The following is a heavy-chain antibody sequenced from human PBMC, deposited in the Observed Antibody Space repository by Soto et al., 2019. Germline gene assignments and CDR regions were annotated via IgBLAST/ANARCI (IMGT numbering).Heavy chain of an antibody. CDR1: GYTFTSYG. J-gene: IGHJ5*02. CDR3: ARDPPPAYNWNDENWFDP. V-gene: IGHV1-69*13. D-gene: IGHD1-20*01. Sequence: SVKVSCKASGYTFTSYGISWVRQAPGQGLEWMGGIIPIFGTANYAQKFQGRVTITADESTSTAYMELSSLRSEDTAVYYCARDPPPAYNWNDENWFDPWGQGTLVTVSS. CDR2: IIPIFGTA.